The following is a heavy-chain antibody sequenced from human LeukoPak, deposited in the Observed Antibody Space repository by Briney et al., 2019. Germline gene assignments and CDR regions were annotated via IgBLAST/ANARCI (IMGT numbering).Heavy chain of an antibody. CDR3: AKDRGYNILTGYSKGHYFDY. CDR2: IRYDETNK. D-gene: IGHD3-9*01. J-gene: IGHJ4*02. V-gene: IGHV3-30*02. Sequence: GGSLRLSCAASGFTFSNYGIHWVRQAPGKGLEWVAFIRYDETNKHYADSVKGRFTISRDNSKNTLNLQMNSLKTEDTAVYYCAKDRGYNILTGYSKGHYFDYWGQGTLVTVSS. CDR1: GFTFSNYG.